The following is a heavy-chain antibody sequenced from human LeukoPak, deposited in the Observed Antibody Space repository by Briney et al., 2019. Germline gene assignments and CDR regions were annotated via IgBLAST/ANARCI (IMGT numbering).Heavy chain of an antibody. J-gene: IGHJ3*02. D-gene: IGHD5/OR15-5a*01. Sequence: SETLSLTCTVSGGSISNYFWSWIRQPPGKGLEWIGYIYYSGGTNYNPSLKSRVTISVDTSKNQFSLKLSSVTAADTAVYYCARPSRSVSTAGAFDIWGQGTTVTVSS. CDR3: ARPSRSVSTAGAFDI. V-gene: IGHV4-59*08. CDR2: IYYSGGT. CDR1: GGSISNYF.